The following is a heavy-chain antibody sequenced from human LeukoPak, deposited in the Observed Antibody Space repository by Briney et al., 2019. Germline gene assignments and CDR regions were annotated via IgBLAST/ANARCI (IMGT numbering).Heavy chain of an antibody. J-gene: IGHJ4*02. D-gene: IGHD3-16*01. CDR1: GFTFSSYA. Sequence: PGGSLRLSCAASGFTFSSYAMSWVRQAPGKGLEWVSTLSRSGDSPYYADSVKGRFTISRDNSKNTVYLQMNSLRAEDTAVYYCATDGEGGSLLSYWGQGTLVTVSS. V-gene: IGHV3-23*01. CDR3: ATDGEGGSLLSY. CDR2: LSRSGDSP.